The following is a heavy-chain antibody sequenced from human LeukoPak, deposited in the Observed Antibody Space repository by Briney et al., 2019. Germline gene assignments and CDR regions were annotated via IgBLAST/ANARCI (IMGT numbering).Heavy chain of an antibody. CDR2: ISSTGSTI. Sequence: GGSLRLSCAASGFTFSDYYMSWIRQAPGKGLEWVSYISSTGSTIYYADSVKGRFTISRDNSKNTLYLQMNSLRAADTAVYYCAKDTKGIAVTGAFDYWGQGTLVTVSS. V-gene: IGHV3-11*01. CDR1: GFTFSDYY. D-gene: IGHD6-19*01. CDR3: AKDTKGIAVTGAFDY. J-gene: IGHJ4*02.